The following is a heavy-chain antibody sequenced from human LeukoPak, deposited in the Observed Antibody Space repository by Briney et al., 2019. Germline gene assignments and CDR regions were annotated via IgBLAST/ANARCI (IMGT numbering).Heavy chain of an antibody. CDR2: IYHSGST. Sequence: TSETLSLTCTVSGGSISSYYWSRIRQPPGKGLEWIGYIYHSGSTKYNPSLKSRVTISVDTSKNQFSLKLSSVTAADTAVYYCARDGYSGNDGLWGQGTLVTVSS. CDR1: GGSISSYY. CDR3: ARDGYSGNDGL. D-gene: IGHD5-12*01. V-gene: IGHV4-59*01. J-gene: IGHJ4*02.